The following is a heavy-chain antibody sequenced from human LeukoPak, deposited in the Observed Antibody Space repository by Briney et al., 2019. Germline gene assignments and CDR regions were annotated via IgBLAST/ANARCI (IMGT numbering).Heavy chain of an antibody. V-gene: IGHV3-20*01. CDR3: ARGGGYCSSTSCPYYYYYYMDV. J-gene: IGHJ6*03. Sequence: GGSLRLSCAASGFTFDDYGMSWVRQAPGKGLEWVSGINWNGGSTGYADSVKGRFTISRDNAKNSLYLQMNSLRAEDTALYHCARGGGYCSSTSCPYYYYYYMDVWGKGTTVTVSS. D-gene: IGHD2-2*01. CDR2: INWNGGST. CDR1: GFTFDDYG.